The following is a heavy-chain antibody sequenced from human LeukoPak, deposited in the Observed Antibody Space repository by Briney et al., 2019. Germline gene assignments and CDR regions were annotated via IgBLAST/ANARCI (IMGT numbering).Heavy chain of an antibody. V-gene: IGHV1-8*01. Sequence: GASVKVSCKASGYTFTSYDINWVRQATGQGLEWMGWMNPNSGNTGYAQKFQGRVTMTTETSTSTAYMELRSLTSDDTAFYYCATLGYDSSGYPLLDYWGQGTLVTVSS. CDR1: GYTFTSYD. CDR3: ATLGYDSSGYPLLDY. CDR2: MNPNSGNT. D-gene: IGHD3-22*01. J-gene: IGHJ4*02.